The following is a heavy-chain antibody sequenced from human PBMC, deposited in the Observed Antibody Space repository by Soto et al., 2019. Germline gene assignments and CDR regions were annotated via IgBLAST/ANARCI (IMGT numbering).Heavy chain of an antibody. V-gene: IGHV3-33*01. CDR3: ARDSDNDYGDYYYYYYYMDV. D-gene: IGHD4-17*01. J-gene: IGHJ6*03. CDR2: IWYDGSNK. CDR1: RFTFSSYG. Sequence: QVQLVESGGGVVQPGRSLRLSCAASRFTFSSYGMHWVRQAPGKGLEWVAVIWYDGSNKYYADSVKGRFTISRDNSKNTLYLQMNSLRAEDTAVYYCARDSDNDYGDYYYYYYYMDVWGKGTTVTVSS.